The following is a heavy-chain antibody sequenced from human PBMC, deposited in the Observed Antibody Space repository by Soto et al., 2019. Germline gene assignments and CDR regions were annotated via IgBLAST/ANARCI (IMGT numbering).Heavy chain of an antibody. CDR1: GFTFSGSA. CDR2: IRSKANSYAT. D-gene: IGHD4-17*01. J-gene: IGHJ3*02. CDR3: TRHRHDYGDYNPSFDI. Sequence: EVQLVESGGGLVQPGGSLKLSCAASGFTFSGSAMHWVRQASGKGLEWVGRIRSKANSYATAYAASVKGRFTISRDDSKNRAYLQMNSLKTEGTAVYYCTRHRHDYGDYNPSFDIWGQGTMVTVSS. V-gene: IGHV3-73*01.